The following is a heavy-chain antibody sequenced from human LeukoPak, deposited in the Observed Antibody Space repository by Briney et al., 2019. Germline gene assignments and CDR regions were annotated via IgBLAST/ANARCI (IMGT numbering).Heavy chain of an antibody. V-gene: IGHV3-53*01. CDR2: IYSDGRT. CDR1: GLTVSNKY. Sequence: PGGSLRLSCAASGLTVSNKYMTWVRQAPGKGLEWVSLIYSDGRTYYADSVKGRCTISRDNSKNTLYLQMNSLRAEDTAVYYCARDVYYYGSGSYLGGFDYWGQGTLVTVSS. CDR3: ARDVYYYGSGSYLGGFDY. D-gene: IGHD3-10*01. J-gene: IGHJ4*02.